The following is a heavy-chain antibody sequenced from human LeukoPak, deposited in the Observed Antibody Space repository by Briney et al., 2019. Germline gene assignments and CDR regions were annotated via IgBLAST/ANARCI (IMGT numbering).Heavy chain of an antibody. Sequence: PGGSLRLSCAASGFTVSNKYMNWVRQAPGKGLEWVAFIRYDGSENYYADSVSGRFTISRDNSKNTLYLQMNGLRAEDTAVYYCATAFYRGYDSSTYYFEYWGQGTLVTVSS. CDR3: ATAFYRGYDSSTYYFEY. CDR2: IRYDGSEN. J-gene: IGHJ4*02. D-gene: IGHD3-22*01. V-gene: IGHV3-30*02. CDR1: GFTVSNKY.